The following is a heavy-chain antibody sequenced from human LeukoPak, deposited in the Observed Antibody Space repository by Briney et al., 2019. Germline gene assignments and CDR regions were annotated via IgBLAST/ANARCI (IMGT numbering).Heavy chain of an antibody. CDR1: GFSFSSYE. CDR3: ARGNSHHYDSSGYYYSVDRRYYFDY. J-gene: IGHJ4*02. V-gene: IGHV3-48*03. Sequence: GGSLRLSCAASGFSFSSYEMNWVRQAPGKGLEWISYISASGTLTHYADSVEGRFTISRDNAKNSLYLQMNSLRAEDTAVYYCARGNSHHYDSSGYYYSVDRRYYFDYWGQGTLVTVSS. D-gene: IGHD3-22*01. CDR2: ISASGTLT.